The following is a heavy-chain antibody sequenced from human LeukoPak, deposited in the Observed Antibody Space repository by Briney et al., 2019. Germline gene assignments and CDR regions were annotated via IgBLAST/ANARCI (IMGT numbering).Heavy chain of an antibody. J-gene: IGHJ3*01. Sequence: GASVKVSCKTSGYRFNVYDILWVRQAPGHALDYVGWISTYTGRAEYAQKFQGRVSVITDTSTSTAYLELTNLTSSDTGLYYCARADGTNSGTNAFDVWGLGTMVTVAS. V-gene: IGHV1-18*01. CDR3: ARADGTNSGTNAFDV. D-gene: IGHD4-23*01. CDR2: ISTYTGRA. CDR1: GYRFNVYD.